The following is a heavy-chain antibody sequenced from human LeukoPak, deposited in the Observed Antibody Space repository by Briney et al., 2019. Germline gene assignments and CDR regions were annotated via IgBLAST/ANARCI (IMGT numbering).Heavy chain of an antibody. J-gene: IGHJ4*02. CDR2: ISAYNGNT. CDR1: GYTFTNYG. Sequence: ASVKVSCKASGYTFTNYGISWVRPAPGQGLEWMGWISAYNGNTNYAQKLQGRVTMTTDTSTSTAYMELRSLRSDDTAVYYCARGLLYYDSSGYYENFDYWGQGTLVTVSS. D-gene: IGHD3-22*01. CDR3: ARGLLYYDSSGYYENFDY. V-gene: IGHV1-18*01.